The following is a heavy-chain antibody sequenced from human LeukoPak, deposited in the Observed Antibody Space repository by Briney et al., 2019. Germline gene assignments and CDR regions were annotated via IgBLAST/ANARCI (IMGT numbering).Heavy chain of an antibody. CDR1: GGSVFNNSAF. V-gene: IGHV6-1*01. Sequence: LQRLSLTCVISGGSVFNNSAFRYWFMQSPPRGLQGLERTYHKSGWYNDYPVPVKSRTTINPATSNNQCSLPLNSVTPEDTSVYSCARAGDSSGYRTNYYYYGMDVWGQGTTVTVSS. CDR3: ARAGDSSGYRTNYYYYGMDV. J-gene: IGHJ6*02. D-gene: IGHD3-22*01. CDR2: TYHKSGWYN.